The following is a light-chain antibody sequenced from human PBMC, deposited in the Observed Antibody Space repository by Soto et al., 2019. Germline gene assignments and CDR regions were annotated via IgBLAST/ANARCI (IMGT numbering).Light chain of an antibody. CDR1: QTIDRN. CDR2: GAS. Sequence: EVVMTQSPVTLSVSPGEGVTLSCRASQTIDRNLAWYQKKPGRAPRLLIFGASTRATGIPARFSGSASETEFTLTISSLQSEDFAVYYCQQYNNWPLTFGGGTKVEIK. V-gene: IGKV3-15*01. CDR3: QQYNNWPLT. J-gene: IGKJ4*01.